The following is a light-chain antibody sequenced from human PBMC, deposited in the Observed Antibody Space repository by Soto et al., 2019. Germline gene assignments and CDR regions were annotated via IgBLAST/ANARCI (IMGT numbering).Light chain of an antibody. V-gene: IGKV3-15*01. CDR3: QQRSNWPIT. J-gene: IGKJ5*01. CDR2: GAS. CDR1: QSIGSN. Sequence: EIVMTQSPANLSLSPGERATLSCRAGQSIGSNLAWYQQTPGQAPRLLIFGASTRATGIPVRFSGSGSGTEFTLTISSLQSEDFALYYCQQRSNWPITFGQGTRREIK.